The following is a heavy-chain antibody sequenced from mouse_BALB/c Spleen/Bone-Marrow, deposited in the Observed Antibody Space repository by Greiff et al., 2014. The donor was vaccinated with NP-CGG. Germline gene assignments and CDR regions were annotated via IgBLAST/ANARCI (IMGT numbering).Heavy chain of an antibody. V-gene: IGHV1-9*01. J-gene: IGHJ4*01. CDR1: GYTFSSYW. CDR3: ARGYAMDY. Sequence: VQRVESGAELMKPGASVKISCKATGYTFSSYWIEWVKQRPGHGLEWIGEILPGGGSTNYNEKFKGKATFTADTSSNTAYMQLSSLTSEDSAVYYCARGYAMDYWGQGTSVTVSS. CDR2: ILPGGGST.